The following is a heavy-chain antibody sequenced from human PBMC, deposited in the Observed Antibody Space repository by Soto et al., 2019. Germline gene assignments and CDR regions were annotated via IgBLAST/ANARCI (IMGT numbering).Heavy chain of an antibody. Sequence: GGSLRLSCAASGFTFSSYGMHWVRQAPGKGLEWVAVISYDGSNKYYADSVKGRFTISRDNSKNTLYLQMNSLRAEDTAVYYCAKEVKLLWFGELFYGMDVWGQGTTVTVSS. D-gene: IGHD3-10*01. CDR1: GFTFSSYG. V-gene: IGHV3-30*18. CDR3: AKEVKLLWFGELFYGMDV. CDR2: ISYDGSNK. J-gene: IGHJ6*02.